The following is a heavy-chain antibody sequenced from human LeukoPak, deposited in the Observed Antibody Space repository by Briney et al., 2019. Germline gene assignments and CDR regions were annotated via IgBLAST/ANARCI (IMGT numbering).Heavy chain of an antibody. J-gene: IGHJ4*02. V-gene: IGHV3-33*06. CDR2: IWHEGSYE. Sequence: GRSLRLSRAASGFTFSRYGMHWVRQAPGRGLGWVAVIWHEGSYENYADSVMGRSTISRDSSKNTLYLQMSSLRAEDTAVYYCAKDGVGATSLDCWGQGTLVTVSS. D-gene: IGHD1-26*01. CDR3: AKDGVGATSLDC. CDR1: GFTFSRYG.